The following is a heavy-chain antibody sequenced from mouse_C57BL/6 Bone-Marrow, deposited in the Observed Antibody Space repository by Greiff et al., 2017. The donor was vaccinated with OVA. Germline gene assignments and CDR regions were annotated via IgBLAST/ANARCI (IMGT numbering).Heavy chain of an antibody. CDR1: GYTFTDYN. V-gene: IGHV1-18*01. CDR3: AIYHYYGSSHWYVDV. D-gene: IGHD1-1*01. J-gene: IGHJ1*03. CDR2: INPNNGGN. Sequence: EVQLQQSGPELVKPGASVQIPCKASGYTFTDYNMDWVKQSHGTSLEWIGDINPNNGGNIYNQQFKGKATLHVDKSSSTSYMELRSLTSEDTAVDYGAIYHYYGSSHWYVDVWGTGTTVTVSS.